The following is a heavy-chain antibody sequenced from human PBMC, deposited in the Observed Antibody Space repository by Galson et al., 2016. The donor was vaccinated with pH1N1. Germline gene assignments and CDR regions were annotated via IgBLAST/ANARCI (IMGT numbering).Heavy chain of an antibody. D-gene: IGHD3-10*01. CDR3: ARDRVAPTGIFDY. CDR1: GGSISSSTYY. Sequence: TLSLTCTVSGGSISSSTYYWNWIRQPAGKGLEWIGRMYTSGTTTYNPSLESRVSISVDTSKNQFSLRLSSVTAADMAVYFCARDRVAPTGIFDYWGQGALVTVSS. CDR2: MYTSGTT. V-gene: IGHV4-61*02. J-gene: IGHJ4*02.